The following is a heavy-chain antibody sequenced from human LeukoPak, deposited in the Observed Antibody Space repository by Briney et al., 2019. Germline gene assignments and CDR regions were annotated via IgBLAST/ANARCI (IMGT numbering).Heavy chain of an antibody. J-gene: IGHJ2*01. V-gene: IGHV4-39*01. CDR3: VLGGSVWYWNWYFDL. CDR2: IYYSGST. D-gene: IGHD6-19*01. Sequence: TSETLSLTCTVSGGSISSSSYYWGWIRQPPGKGLEWIGSIYYSGSTYYNPSLKSRVTISVDTSKNQFSLKLSSVTAADTAVYYCVLGGSVWYWNWYFDLWGRGTLVTVSS. CDR1: GGSISSSSYY.